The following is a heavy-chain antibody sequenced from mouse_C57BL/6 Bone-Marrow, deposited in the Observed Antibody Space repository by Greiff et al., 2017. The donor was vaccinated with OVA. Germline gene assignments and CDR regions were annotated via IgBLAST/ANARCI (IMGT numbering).Heavy chain of an antibody. D-gene: IGHD1-1*01. CDR3: ARCYYGAMDY. CDR2: IYPRSGNT. Sequence: VQLQESGAELARPGASVKLSCKASGYTFTSYGISWVKQRTGQGLEWIGEIYPRSGNTYYNEKFKGKATLTADKSSSTAYMELRSLTSEDSAVYFCARCYYGAMDYWGQGTSVTVSS. J-gene: IGHJ4*01. CDR1: GYTFTSYG. V-gene: IGHV1-81*01.